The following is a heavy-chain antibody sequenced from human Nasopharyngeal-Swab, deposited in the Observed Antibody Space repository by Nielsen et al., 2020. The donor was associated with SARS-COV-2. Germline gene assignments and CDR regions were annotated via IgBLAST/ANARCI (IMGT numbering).Heavy chain of an antibody. D-gene: IGHD2-2*01. V-gene: IGHV3-23*01. J-gene: IGHJ4*02. CDR3: AKDLRSVVPAGGDY. CDR1: GFTFSSYA. Sequence: GGSLRLSCAASGFTFSSYAMSWFLRAPGKGLEWVSAISGSGGSTYYADSVKGRFTISRDNSKNTLYLQMNSLRAEDTAVYYCAKDLRSVVPAGGDYWGQGTLVTVSS. CDR2: ISGSGGST.